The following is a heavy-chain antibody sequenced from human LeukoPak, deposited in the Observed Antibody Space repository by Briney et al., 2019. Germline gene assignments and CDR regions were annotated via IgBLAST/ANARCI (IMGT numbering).Heavy chain of an antibody. CDR2: IIPIFGTA. CDR1: GGTFISYA. V-gene: IGHV1-69*13. J-gene: IGHJ6*02. D-gene: IGHD2-2*01. CDR3: ARGKDIVVVPAARGYYGMDV. Sequence: GASVKVSCKASGGTFISYAISWVRQAPGQGLEWMGGIIPIFGTANYAQKFQGRVTITADESTSTAYMELSSLRSEDTAVYYCARGKDIVVVPAARGYYGMDVWGQGTTVTVSS.